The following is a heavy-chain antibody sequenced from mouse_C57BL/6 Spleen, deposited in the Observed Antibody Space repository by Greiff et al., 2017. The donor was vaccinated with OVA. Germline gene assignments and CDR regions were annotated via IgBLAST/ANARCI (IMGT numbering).Heavy chain of an antibody. J-gene: IGHJ2*01. D-gene: IGHD3-3*01. V-gene: IGHV5-17*01. Sequence: EVKLMESGGGLVKPGGSLKLSCAASGFTFSDYGMHWVRQAPEKGLEWVAYISSGSSTIYYADTVKGRFTISRDNAKNTLFLQMTSLRSEDTAMYYCARPLLGIFDYWGQGTTLTVSS. CDR2: ISSGSSTI. CDR3: ARPLLGIFDY. CDR1: GFTFSDYG.